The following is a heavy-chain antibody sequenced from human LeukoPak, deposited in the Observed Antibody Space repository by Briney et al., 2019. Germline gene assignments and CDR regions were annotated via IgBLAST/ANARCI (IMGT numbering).Heavy chain of an antibody. D-gene: IGHD4-11*01. CDR1: GFTVSSTF. CDR2: IYSNGDT. Sequence: GGSLRLSCAASGFTVSSTFMSWVRQAPGKGLEWVSIIYSNGDTYYADSLKGRFTISRDNSKNTLYLQVNSLRAEDTAVYYCVDARNYYYFDYWGQGTLVTVSS. J-gene: IGHJ4*02. CDR3: VDARNYYYFDY. V-gene: IGHV3-53*01.